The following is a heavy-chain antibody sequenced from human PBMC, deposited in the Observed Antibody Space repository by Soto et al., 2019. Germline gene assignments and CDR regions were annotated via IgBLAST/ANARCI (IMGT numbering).Heavy chain of an antibody. CDR2: IWYDGSNK. CDR3: ARQWSGYYYRDWYFDL. CDR1: GFTFSSYG. D-gene: IGHD3-22*01. Sequence: QVQLVESGGGVVQPGRSLRLSCAASGFTFSSYGMHWVRQAPGKGLEWVADIWYDGSNKYYADSVKGRFTISRDNSKNTLYLQMNSLRAEDTAVYYCARQWSGYYYRDWYFDLWGRGTLVTVSS. J-gene: IGHJ2*01. V-gene: IGHV3-33*01.